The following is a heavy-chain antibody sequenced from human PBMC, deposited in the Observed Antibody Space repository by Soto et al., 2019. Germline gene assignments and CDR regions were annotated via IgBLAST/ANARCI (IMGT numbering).Heavy chain of an antibody. Sequence: KASETLSLTCAVSGYSISSGYYWGWIRQPPGKGLEWIGSIYHSGSTYYNPSLKSRVTISVDTSKNQFSLKLSSVTAADTAVYYCASSSGSYHFDYWGQGTLVTVSS. D-gene: IGHD1-26*01. V-gene: IGHV4-38-2*01. CDR3: ASSSGSYHFDY. CDR1: GYSISSGYY. J-gene: IGHJ4*02. CDR2: IYHSGST.